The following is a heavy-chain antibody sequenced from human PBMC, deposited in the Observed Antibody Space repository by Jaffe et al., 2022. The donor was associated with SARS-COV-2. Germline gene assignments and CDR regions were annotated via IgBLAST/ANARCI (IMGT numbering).Heavy chain of an antibody. CDR3: ARVRRTTVTFIDY. CDR1: GFTFSSYS. Sequence: EVQLVESGGGLVKPGGSLRLSCAASGFTFSSYSMNWVRQAPGKGLEWVSSISSSSSYIYYADSVKGRFTISRDNAKNSLYLQMNSLRAEDTAVYYCARVRRTTVTFIDYWGQGTLVTVSS. CDR2: ISSSSSYI. V-gene: IGHV3-21*01. J-gene: IGHJ4*02. D-gene: IGHD4-17*01.